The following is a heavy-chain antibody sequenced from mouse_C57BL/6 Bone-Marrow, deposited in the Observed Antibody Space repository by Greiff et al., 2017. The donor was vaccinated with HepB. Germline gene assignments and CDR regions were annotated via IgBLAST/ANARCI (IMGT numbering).Heavy chain of an antibody. CDR2: IRSKSNNYAT. J-gene: IGHJ1*03. CDR1: GFSFNTYA. CDR3: VRHDQELREWYFDV. V-gene: IGHV10-1*01. D-gene: IGHD1-1*01. Sequence: DVQLVESGGGLVQPKGSLKLSCAASGFSFNTYAMNWVRQAPGKGLEWVARIRSKSNNYATYYADSVKDRFTISRDDSESMLYLQMNNVKTEDTAMYYCVRHDQELREWYFDVWGTGTTVTVSS.